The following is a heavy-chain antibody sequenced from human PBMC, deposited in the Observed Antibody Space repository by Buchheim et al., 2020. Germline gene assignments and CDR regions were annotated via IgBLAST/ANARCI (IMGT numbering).Heavy chain of an antibody. CDR1: GGSFSGYY. CDR3: ARDRTILGGGLGY. J-gene: IGHJ4*02. Sequence: QVQLQQWGVGLLKPSETLSLTCAVDGGSFSGYYWSWIRQPPGKGLGWIGEIKHTGSTNYSPSLKSRVTISVDTSENQFSLKLGSVTAADTAVYYCARDRTILGGGLGYWGQG. V-gene: IGHV4-34*02. CDR2: IKHTGST. D-gene: IGHD3-3*01.